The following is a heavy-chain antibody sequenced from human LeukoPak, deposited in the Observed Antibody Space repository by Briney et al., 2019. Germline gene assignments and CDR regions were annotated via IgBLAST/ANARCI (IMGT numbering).Heavy chain of an antibody. CDR3: ARGRYGDYPYYYYGMDV. D-gene: IGHD4-17*01. CDR1: GYTFTGYY. J-gene: IGHJ6*02. CDR2: INPNSGGT. V-gene: IGHV1-2*02. Sequence: ASVKVSCKASGYTFTGYYMHWVRQAPGQGLEWMGWINPNSGGTNYAQKFQGRVAMTRDTSISTAYMELSRLRSDDTAVYYCARGRYGDYPYYYYGMDVWGQGTTVTVSS.